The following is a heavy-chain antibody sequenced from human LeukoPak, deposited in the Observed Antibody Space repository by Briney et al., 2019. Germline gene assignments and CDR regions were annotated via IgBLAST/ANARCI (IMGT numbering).Heavy chain of an antibody. CDR3: ARFSGSYGLYYFDY. CDR2: ISSSSYI. J-gene: IGHJ4*02. CDR1: GFTFSSYS. D-gene: IGHD1-26*01. Sequence: GGSLRLSCAASGFTFSSYSMNWVRQAPGKGLEWVSSISSSSYIYYADSVKGRFTISRDNAKNSLYLQMNSLRPEDTAVYYCARFSGSYGLYYFDYWGQGTLVTVSS. V-gene: IGHV3-21*01.